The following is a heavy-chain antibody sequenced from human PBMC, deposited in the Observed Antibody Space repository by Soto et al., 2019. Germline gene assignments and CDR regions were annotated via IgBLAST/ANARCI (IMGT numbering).Heavy chain of an antibody. CDR1: GYSFTRHW. V-gene: IGHV5-10-1*01. CDR3: GKHVRIEEADFEY. D-gene: IGHD6-13*01. CDR2: IDPSDSYT. Sequence: GESLKISCKGSGYSFTRHWISWVRQMPEKGLEWMGRIDPSDSYTNYSPSFQGHVTISVDKSIGTAYVQWSSLRASDTAIYYCGKHVRIEEADFEYWGQGTLVIVSS. J-gene: IGHJ4*02.